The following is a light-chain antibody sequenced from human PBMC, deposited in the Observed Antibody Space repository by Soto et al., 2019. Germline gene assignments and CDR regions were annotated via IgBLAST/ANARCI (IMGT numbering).Light chain of an antibody. CDR3: QQSYSTLPYT. J-gene: IGKJ2*01. V-gene: IGKV1-39*01. CDR2: RAS. CDR1: RNISSD. Sequence: IQMTQSPSSLSASVGDRVTLSCRASRNISSDLNWYQLKPGKAPKLLIYRASTLQNRVPSRFSGSGSATDFTLTITTLQPEDVATYSCQQSYSTLPYTFGQGTNVEIK.